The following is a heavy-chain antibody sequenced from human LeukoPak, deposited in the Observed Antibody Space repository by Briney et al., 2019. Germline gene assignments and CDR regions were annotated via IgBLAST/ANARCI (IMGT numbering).Heavy chain of an antibody. D-gene: IGHD6-13*01. CDR1: GDSISMHY. Sequence: SETLSLICSVSGDSISMHYWSWLRQPPGKGLEWIGYIDHTGSTNYNPSLNSRVTISRDMSKNHFSLELSSVTAADTAVYFCARGRVSSSSWSSTYYYYFYIDVWGKGTTVTVSS. V-gene: IGHV4-59*11. J-gene: IGHJ6*03. CDR2: IDHTGST. CDR3: ARGRVSSSSWSSTYYYYFYIDV.